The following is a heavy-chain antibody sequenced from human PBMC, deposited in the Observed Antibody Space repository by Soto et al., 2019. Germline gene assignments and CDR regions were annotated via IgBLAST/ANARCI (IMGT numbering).Heavy chain of an antibody. CDR2: INPNSGGT. Sequence: ASVKVSCKASGYTFTGYYMHWVLQAPGQGLEWMGWINPNSGGTNYAQKFQGRVTMTRDTSKNQFSLHLYSVTHEDTAVYYCTGITWFRGMDVWGQGTQVTVS. V-gene: IGHV1-2*02. D-gene: IGHD3-10*01. CDR3: TGITWFRGMDV. J-gene: IGHJ6*01. CDR1: GYTFTGYY.